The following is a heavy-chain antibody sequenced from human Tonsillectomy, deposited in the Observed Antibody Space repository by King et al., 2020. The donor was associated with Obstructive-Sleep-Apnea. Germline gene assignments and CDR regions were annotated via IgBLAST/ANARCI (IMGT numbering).Heavy chain of an antibody. Sequence: QVQLVESGGGVVQPGRSLRLSCAASGFTFSSYGMHWVRQAPGKGLEWVAVISYDGSNKYYADSVKGRFTISRDNSKNTLYLQMNSLRAEDTAVYYCARGTVTTIYYYGMDVWGHGTTVTVSS. CDR1: GFTFSSYG. D-gene: IGHD1-1*01. CDR2: ISYDGSNK. J-gene: IGHJ6*02. CDR3: ARGTVTTIYYYGMDV. V-gene: IGHV3-30*03.